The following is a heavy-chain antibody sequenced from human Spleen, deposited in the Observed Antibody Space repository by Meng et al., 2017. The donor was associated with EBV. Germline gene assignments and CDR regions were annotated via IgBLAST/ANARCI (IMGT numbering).Heavy chain of an antibody. CDR3: ARGAAAGY. CDR2: INTNTGNP. CDR1: GYSLTDYP. V-gene: IGHV7-4-1*02. J-gene: IGHJ4*02. D-gene: IGHD6-13*01. Sequence: QVQLVQSGYELKKPGASVTVSCKASGYSLTDYPMNWVRQAPGKGLEWMGWINTNTGNPTYDQGFTGRFVFLLDTSVNTAYLQINSLKAEDTAVYYCARGAAAGYWGQGTLVTVSS.